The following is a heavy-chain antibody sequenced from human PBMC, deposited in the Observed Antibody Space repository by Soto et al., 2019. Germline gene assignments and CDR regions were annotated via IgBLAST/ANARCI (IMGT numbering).Heavy chain of an antibody. CDR3: ARSVFP. CDR2: IYYSGFT. J-gene: IGHJ5*02. V-gene: IGHV4-59*06. Sequence: PSETLSLTCTVSGGFISSYYWSWIRQPPGKGLEWIGYIYYSGFTYYNPSLKSRVTISVDTSKNQFSLKLSSVTAADTAVYYCARSVFPWGQGTLVTVSS. CDR1: GGFISSYY.